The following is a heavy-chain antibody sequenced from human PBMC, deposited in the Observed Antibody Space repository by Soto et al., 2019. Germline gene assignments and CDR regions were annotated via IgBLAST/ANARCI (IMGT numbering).Heavy chain of an antibody. CDR3: ARAMPYGSSPWDY. D-gene: IGHD3-10*01. CDR2: INHSGST. Sequence: QVQLQQWGAGLLKPSETLSLTCAVYGGSFSGYYWSWIRQPPGKGLEWIGEINHSGSTNYNPSLKSRVTISVDTSKNQFSLKLSSVTAADTAVYYCARAMPYGSSPWDYWGHGTLVTVSS. CDR1: GGSFSGYY. J-gene: IGHJ4*01. V-gene: IGHV4-34*01.